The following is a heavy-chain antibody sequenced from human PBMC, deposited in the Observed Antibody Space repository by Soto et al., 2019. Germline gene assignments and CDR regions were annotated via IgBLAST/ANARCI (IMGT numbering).Heavy chain of an antibody. Sequence: KPSETLSLTCTVPGGSISSGGYYWSWIRQHPGKGLEWIGYIYYSGSTYYNPSPKSRVTISVDTSKNQFSLKLSSVTAADTAVYYCAREFYYYYGMDVWGQGTTVTVSS. CDR3: AREFYYYYGMDV. J-gene: IGHJ6*02. V-gene: IGHV4-31*03. CDR1: GGSISSGGYY. CDR2: IYYSGST.